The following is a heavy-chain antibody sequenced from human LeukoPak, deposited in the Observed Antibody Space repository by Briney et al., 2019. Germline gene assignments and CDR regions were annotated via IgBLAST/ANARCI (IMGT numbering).Heavy chain of an antibody. Sequence: PGGSLRLSCAASGFTFSTFWMSWVRQAPGKGLEWEANINQDGSEKYYVDSMKGRFTVSRDNAKNSLYLQMDSLRAEDTAVYYCARGGTVVSDYWGQGTLVTVSS. CDR3: ARGGTVVSDY. V-gene: IGHV3-7*01. CDR2: INQDGSEK. J-gene: IGHJ4*02. D-gene: IGHD1-1*01. CDR1: GFTFSTFW.